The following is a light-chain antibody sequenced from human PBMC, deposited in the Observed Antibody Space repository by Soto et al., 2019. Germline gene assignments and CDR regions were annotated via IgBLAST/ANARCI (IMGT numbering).Light chain of an antibody. Sequence: DVAMTQSPLSMPVTLGQPASISCRSNQSLVHSDGIAYFSWFQQRPGRSPRRLIYKVSNRDSGVQARFSGSGSGTDFALKISRVEAEDVGVYYCMQGTHWPITFGQGTRLDIK. V-gene: IGKV2-30*02. J-gene: IGKJ5*01. CDR3: MQGTHWPIT. CDR1: QSLVHSDGIAY. CDR2: KVS.